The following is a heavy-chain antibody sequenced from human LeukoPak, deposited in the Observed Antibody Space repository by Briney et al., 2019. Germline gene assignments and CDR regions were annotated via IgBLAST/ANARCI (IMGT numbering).Heavy chain of an antibody. CDR2: ISSSSSYI. J-gene: IGHJ3*02. V-gene: IGHV3-21*01. CDR1: GFTFSSYS. Sequence: GGSLRLSCAASGFTFSSYSMNWVRQAPGNGLEWVSSISSSSSYIYYADSVKGRFTISRDNAKNSLYLQMNSLRAEDTAVYYCARDLRYSSGWYFDAFDIWGQGTMVTVSS. CDR3: ARDLRYSSGWYFDAFDI. D-gene: IGHD6-19*01.